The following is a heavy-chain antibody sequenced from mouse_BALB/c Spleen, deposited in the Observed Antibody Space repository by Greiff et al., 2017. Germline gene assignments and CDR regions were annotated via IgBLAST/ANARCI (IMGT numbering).Heavy chain of an antibody. Sequence: QVQLQQSGPELVKPGASVKMSCKASGYTFTSYYIHWVKQRPGQGLEWIGWIYPGDGSTKYNEKFKGKTTLTADKSSSTAYMLLSSLTSEDSAIYFCARSTTVVRAMDYWGQGTSVTVSS. CDR2: IYPGDGST. CDR1: GYTFTSYY. V-gene: IGHV1S56*01. CDR3: ARSTTVVRAMDY. D-gene: IGHD1-1*01. J-gene: IGHJ4*01.